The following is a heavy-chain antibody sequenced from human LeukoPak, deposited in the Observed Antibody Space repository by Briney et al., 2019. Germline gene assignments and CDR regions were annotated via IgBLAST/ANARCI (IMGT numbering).Heavy chain of an antibody. CDR2: FYNSGRS. V-gene: IGHV4-61*03. CDR3: TRGAGWLIDY. J-gene: IGHJ4*02. CDR1: GFSISSGSYY. D-gene: IGHD3-16*01. Sequence: PSETLSLTCIVSGFSISSGSYYWSWLRQPPGKGLEWIGYFYNSGRSTYNPSLKSRVTISADTSKNHFSLKLNSVTTADTAVYYCTRGAGWLIDYWGQGILVTVSS.